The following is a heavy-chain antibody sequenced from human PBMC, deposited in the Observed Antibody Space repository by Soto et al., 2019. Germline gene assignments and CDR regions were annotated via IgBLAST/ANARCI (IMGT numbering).Heavy chain of an antibody. D-gene: IGHD1-26*01. CDR2: TYYRSKWYY. J-gene: IGHJ4*01. CDR3: ARGEQYSGRIFDY. V-gene: IGHV6-1*01. CDR1: GYSVASSSAG. Sequence: SHTLSLTCAITGYSVASSSAGWSLVRQSLSRGLEWLGRTYYRSKWYYEYALSVRGRITINPDTSKNQYSLQLNSVTPEDTAVYFCARGEQYSGRIFDYWGQGTLVTVPS.